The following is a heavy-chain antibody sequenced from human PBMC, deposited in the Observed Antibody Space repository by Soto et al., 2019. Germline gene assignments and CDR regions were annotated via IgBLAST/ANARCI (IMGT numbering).Heavy chain of an antibody. CDR2: IKQDGSEK. Sequence: GGSLRLSCAASGVTFSSNWMSWVRQAPGKGLEWVANIKQDGSEKYYVDSVKGRFTISRDNAKNSLYLQMNSLRAEDTAVYYCARDYDWGQGTLVTVSS. V-gene: IGHV3-7*05. D-gene: IGHD3-16*01. J-gene: IGHJ4*02. CDR3: ARDYD. CDR1: GVTFSSNW.